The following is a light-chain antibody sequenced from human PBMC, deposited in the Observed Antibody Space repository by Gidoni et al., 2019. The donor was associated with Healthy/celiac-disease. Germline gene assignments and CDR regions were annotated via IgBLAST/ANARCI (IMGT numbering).Light chain of an antibody. V-gene: IGKV1-39*01. CDR3: QQSDSTPWT. CDR1: LSISSY. J-gene: IGKJ1*01. CDR2: AES. Sequence: DIQMTQSPSSLSASVGDRVTITFRARLSISSYLKWYQQKPGKAPKLLIYAESSLQSGVPSRFSGRGSGTDFTLTISSLQPEDFATDYCQQSDSTPWTFGQGTKVEIK.